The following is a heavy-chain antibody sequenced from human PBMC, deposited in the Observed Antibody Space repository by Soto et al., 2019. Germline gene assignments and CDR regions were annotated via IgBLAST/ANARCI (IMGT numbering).Heavy chain of an antibody. V-gene: IGHV3-30*03. CDR2: TSFDGFNQ. CDR1: GYTFWNYG. CDR3: ARAPGRALFNLYDY. D-gene: IGHD3-10*01. J-gene: IGHJ4*02. Sequence: GSSLVRLSTGSGYTFWNYGMQRVRQAPGKGLEWVALTSFDGFNQYYGKSVEGRFTISRDNSKNTLYLQMDSLRPEDSAMYFCARAPGRALFNLYDYCGQGTLFPVSS.